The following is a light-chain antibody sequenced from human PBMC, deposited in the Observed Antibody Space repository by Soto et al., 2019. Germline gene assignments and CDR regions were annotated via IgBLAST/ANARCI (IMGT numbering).Light chain of an antibody. CDR1: QSVSRY. CDR2: DAS. Sequence: EIVLTQSPATLSLSPGERATLSCRASQSVSRYLAWYQQKPGQAPRLLIYDASNRATGIPARFSGSGPGTDFTLTISSLEPEDFAVYYCQPRSNWPPYTFGQGTKLEIK. V-gene: IGKV3-11*01. CDR3: QPRSNWPPYT. J-gene: IGKJ2*01.